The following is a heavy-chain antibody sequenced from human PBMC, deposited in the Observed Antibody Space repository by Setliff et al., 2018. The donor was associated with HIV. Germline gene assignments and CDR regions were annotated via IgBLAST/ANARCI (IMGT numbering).Heavy chain of an antibody. V-gene: IGHV1-2*02. J-gene: IGHJ4*02. CDR3: AKNYFDTSGWSAVDY. Sequence: VASVKVSCKASGYTFTGYFIHWVRQAPGQGFEWMGWMNPNTGNTHYAPKFQGRVTMTRDTSITTAYMEMTKLTSDDTAVYYCAKNYFDTSGWSAVDYWGQGTLVTVSS. CDR1: GYTFTGYF. CDR2: MNPNTGNT. D-gene: IGHD3-22*01.